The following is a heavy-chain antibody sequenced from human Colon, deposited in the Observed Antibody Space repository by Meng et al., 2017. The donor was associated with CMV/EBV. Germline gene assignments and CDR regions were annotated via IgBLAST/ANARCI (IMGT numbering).Heavy chain of an antibody. J-gene: IGHJ4*02. V-gene: IGHV1-2*02. CDR1: GYTFHGFF. CDR3: ATFGGDFDY. D-gene: IGHD3-3*01. CDR2: INPVTGDT. Sequence: GKGPVACVKVSIKTSGYTFHGFFMPWVRQAPGQGLEWMGWINPVTGDTSYAQKFQVRVTMTRDTSISTAYMELSSLRSDDTAVYYCATFGGDFDYWGQGTLVTVSS.